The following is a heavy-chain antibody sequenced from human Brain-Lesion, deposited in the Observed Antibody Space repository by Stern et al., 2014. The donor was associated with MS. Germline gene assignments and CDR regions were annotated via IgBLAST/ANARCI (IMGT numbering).Heavy chain of an antibody. CDR3: ATGIGLWAFDY. Sequence: QMQLVQSGAEVKKPGASVKVSCKLSGYTLTELSIHWVRQAPGKGLEWMGGYDLEDGEIMYAQKFQGRVNMTEDTSTDTAYMELSSLRSEDTAVYYCATGIGLWAFDYWGQGTLVTVSS. CDR1: GYTLTELS. D-gene: IGHD7-27*01. J-gene: IGHJ4*02. CDR2: YDLEDGEI. V-gene: IGHV1-24*01.